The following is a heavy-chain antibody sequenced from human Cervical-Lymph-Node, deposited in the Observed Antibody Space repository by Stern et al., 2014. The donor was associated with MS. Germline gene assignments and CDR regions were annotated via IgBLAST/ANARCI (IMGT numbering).Heavy chain of an antibody. CDR2: INGSGTAR. Sequence: DQLVEAGGGLVQPGGSLRISCGASGFTFSEHHMHGIPQAPGKGLEWVSYINGSGTARYYADPVKGRFTISRDNAKKSLYLQMNSLRPEDTAVYYCANSISWGQGTLVTVSS. D-gene: IGHD3-3*02. CDR3: ANSIS. J-gene: IGHJ4*02. V-gene: IGHV3-11*01. CDR1: GFTFSEHH.